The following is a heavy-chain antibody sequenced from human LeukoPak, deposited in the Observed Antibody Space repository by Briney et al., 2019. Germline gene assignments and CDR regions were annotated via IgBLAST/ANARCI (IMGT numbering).Heavy chain of an antibody. CDR2: ISSSSSYI. Sequence: GGSLRLSCAASGFTFSSSAMSWVRQAPGKGLEWVSSISSSSSYIYYADSVKGRFTISRDNAKNSLYLQMNSLRAEDTAVYYCARDPPAGCSSTSCYSEGFDYWGQGTLVTVSS. D-gene: IGHD2-2*01. V-gene: IGHV3-21*01. CDR1: GFTFSSSA. J-gene: IGHJ4*02. CDR3: ARDPPAGCSSTSCYSEGFDY.